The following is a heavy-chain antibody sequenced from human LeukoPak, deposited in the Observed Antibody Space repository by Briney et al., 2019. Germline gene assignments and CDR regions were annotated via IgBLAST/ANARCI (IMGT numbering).Heavy chain of an antibody. CDR3: ARVGSSSWSSFDC. J-gene: IGHJ4*02. CDR1: GGSISNYY. CDR2: IHTSGNT. Sequence: SETLSLTCTVSGGSISNYYWSWIRQPAGKGLEWIGRIHTSGNTDYNPSLKSRVTMSLDTSKSQFSLRLSSVTAADTAVYYCARVGSSSWSSFDCWGQGTLVTVSS. V-gene: IGHV4-4*07. D-gene: IGHD6-13*01.